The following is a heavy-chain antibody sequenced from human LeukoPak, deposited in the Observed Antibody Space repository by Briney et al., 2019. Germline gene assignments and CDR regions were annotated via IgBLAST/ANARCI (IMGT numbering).Heavy chain of an antibody. D-gene: IGHD6-19*01. CDR1: GFIFSDYS. Sequence: GGSLRLSCAASGFIFSDYSMIWVRQAPGKGLEWVSYISPTNSFLYYSDSVRGRFTITRDNAKNSLYLQMDTLRAEDTAVYYCARGASSAWYQNFDYWGQGTLVTVSS. CDR2: ISPTNSFL. J-gene: IGHJ4*02. CDR3: ARGASSAWYQNFDY. V-gene: IGHV3-21*01.